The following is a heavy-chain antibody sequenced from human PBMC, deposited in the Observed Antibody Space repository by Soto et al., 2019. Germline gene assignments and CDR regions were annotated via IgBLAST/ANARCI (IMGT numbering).Heavy chain of an antibody. CDR3: ARGRLGGAAN. CDR1: GGSFSGYY. J-gene: IGHJ4*02. Sequence: QVQLQQWGTKLSKPSETLSLTCAVYGGSFSGYYWSWIRQPPGKGLEWIGEIDHSGGTNYNPSLKSRVTLSVDTSHSQFSLKLSSVTAADTARYYCARGRLGGAANWGQGTLVIVSS. V-gene: IGHV4-34*01. D-gene: IGHD3-16*01. CDR2: IDHSGGT.